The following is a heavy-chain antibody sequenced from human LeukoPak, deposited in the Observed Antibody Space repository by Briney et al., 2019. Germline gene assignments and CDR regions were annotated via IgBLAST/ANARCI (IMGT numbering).Heavy chain of an antibody. CDR1: GGSISSSSYY. Sequence: SETLSLTCTVSGGSISSSSYYWGWIRQPPGKGLEWIGSIYYSGSTYYNPSLKSRVTISVDTSKNQFSLKLSSVTAAGTAVYYCARQQGGYCSSTSCYFYGMDVWGQGTTVTVSS. V-gene: IGHV4-39*01. D-gene: IGHD2-2*01. CDR3: ARQQGGYCSSTSCYFYGMDV. J-gene: IGHJ6*02. CDR2: IYYSGST.